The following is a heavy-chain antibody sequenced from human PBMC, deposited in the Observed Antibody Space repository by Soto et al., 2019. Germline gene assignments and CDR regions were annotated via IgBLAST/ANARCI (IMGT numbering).Heavy chain of an antibody. V-gene: IGHV4-34*01. CDR3: ARGLRGYGDYEYWYFDL. CDR2: INHSGST. CDR1: GGSFSGYY. J-gene: IGHJ2*01. D-gene: IGHD4-17*01. Sequence: SETLSLTCAVYGGSFSGYYWSWIRQPPGKGLEWIGEINHSGSTNYNPSLKSRVTISVDTSKNQFSLKLSSVTAADTAVYYCARGLRGYGDYEYWYFDLWGRGTLVTVSS.